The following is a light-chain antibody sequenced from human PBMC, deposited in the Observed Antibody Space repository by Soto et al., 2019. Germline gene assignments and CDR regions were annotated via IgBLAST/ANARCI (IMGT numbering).Light chain of an antibody. CDR3: SSYTSSSTL. CDR1: SSDVGNYNY. V-gene: IGLV2-14*01. Sequence: QSVLTQPASVSGSPGQSITISCTGTSSDVGNYNYVSWYQQHPGKAPKLMIYEVSDRPSGISSRFSGSKSGNTASLTISGLQTEDEADYYCSSYTSSSTLFGTGTKV. J-gene: IGLJ1*01. CDR2: EVS.